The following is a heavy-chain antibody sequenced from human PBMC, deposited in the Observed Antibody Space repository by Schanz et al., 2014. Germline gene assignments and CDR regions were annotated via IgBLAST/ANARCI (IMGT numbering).Heavy chain of an antibody. CDR2: INPSGGST. D-gene: IGHD6-13*01. CDR3: ARDGEAAAGCDY. V-gene: IGHV1-46*03. CDR1: GYTFTSYY. Sequence: QLMQSGSEVRKPGASVKVSCKASGYTFTSYYMHWVRQAAGQGLEWMGIINPSGGSTSYAQKFQGRVTMTRDTSTSTVYMELSSLRSEDTAVYYCARDGEAAAGCDYWGQGTLVTVSS. J-gene: IGHJ4*02.